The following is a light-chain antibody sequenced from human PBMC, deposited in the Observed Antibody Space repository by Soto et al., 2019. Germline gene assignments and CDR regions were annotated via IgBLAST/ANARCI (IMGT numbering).Light chain of an antibody. CDR3: HQYNKGPPWT. CDR1: EGVGTN. Sequence: EVVMTQSPATLSVSPGDSATLSCRASEGVGTNLAWYQQTPGQGPRLLIYATSTRATGIPARFSGSWSGTEFTLTISGLQSEDFAIYYCHQYNKGPPWTFGQGTKVEIK. CDR2: ATS. J-gene: IGKJ1*01. V-gene: IGKV3-15*01.